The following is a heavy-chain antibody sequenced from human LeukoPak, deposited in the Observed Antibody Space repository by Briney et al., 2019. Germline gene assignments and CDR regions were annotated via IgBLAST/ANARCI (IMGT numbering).Heavy chain of an antibody. CDR2: INPNSGGT. CDR3: ARDTYNYYDSSGYYSYYYMDV. V-gene: IGHV1-2*02. CDR1: GYTFTDYY. J-gene: IGHJ6*03. D-gene: IGHD3-22*01. Sequence: ASVKVSCKASGYTFTDYYIHWVRQAPGQGLEWMGWINPNSGGTNYAQKFQGRVTMTRDTSISTAYMELSRLRSDDTAVYYCARDTYNYYDSSGYYSYYYMDVWGKGTTVTVSS.